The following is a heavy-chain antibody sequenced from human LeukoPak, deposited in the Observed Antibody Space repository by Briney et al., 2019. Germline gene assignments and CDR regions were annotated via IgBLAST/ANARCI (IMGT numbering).Heavy chain of an antibody. J-gene: IGHJ4*02. Sequence: SVKVSCKASGGTVSSYAISWVRQAPGQGREWMGRIIPILGIANYAQKFQGRVTITADKSTSTAYMELSSLRSEDTAVYYCLWVIAVAGPSFDYWGQGTLVTVSP. CDR1: GGTVSSYA. CDR2: IIPILGIA. D-gene: IGHD6-19*01. CDR3: LWVIAVAGPSFDY. V-gene: IGHV1-69*04.